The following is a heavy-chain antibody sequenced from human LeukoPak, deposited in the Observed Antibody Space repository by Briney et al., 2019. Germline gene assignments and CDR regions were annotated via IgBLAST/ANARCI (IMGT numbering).Heavy chain of an antibody. CDR2: ISYSGST. CDR1: GGSISNYY. Sequence: SETLSLTCTVSGGSISNYYWSWIRQPPGKGLEWIGYISYSGSTNYNPSLMSRVTISVDTSKNQFSLKLSSVTAADTAVYYCASGYGSSGRFDYWGQGTLVTVSS. CDR3: ASGYGSSGRFDY. V-gene: IGHV4-59*01. D-gene: IGHD3-10*01. J-gene: IGHJ4*02.